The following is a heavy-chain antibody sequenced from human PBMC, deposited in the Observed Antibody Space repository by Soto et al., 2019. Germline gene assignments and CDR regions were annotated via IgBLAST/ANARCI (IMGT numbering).Heavy chain of an antibody. D-gene: IGHD5-12*01. V-gene: IGHV3-33*01. J-gene: IGHJ5*02. Sequence: GGSLRLSCAASGFTFSTYGIHWVRQAPGKGLEWVAVIWYDGSNKYYADAVKGRFTISRDNSKNTLYLQMNSLRADDTAVYYSARDGLGWLRPPIGNWFAPWGQGTLVTVSS. CDR2: IWYDGSNK. CDR1: GFTFSTYG. CDR3: ARDGLGWLRPPIGNWFAP.